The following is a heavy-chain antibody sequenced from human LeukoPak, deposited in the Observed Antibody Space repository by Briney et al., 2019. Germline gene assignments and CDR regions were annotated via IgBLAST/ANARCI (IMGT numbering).Heavy chain of an antibody. V-gene: IGHV1-69*05. D-gene: IGHD3-10*01. CDR2: IIPISGTT. CDR1: GGTFSSYA. Sequence: SVKVSCKASGGTFSSYAISWVGQTPGQGLEWMGGIIPISGTTNNAQKFQGRVTMTRDMSTSTVYMELSSLRSEDTAVYYCARGGARWFGELLLGYFDYWGQGTLVTVSS. J-gene: IGHJ4*02. CDR3: ARGGARWFGELLLGYFDY.